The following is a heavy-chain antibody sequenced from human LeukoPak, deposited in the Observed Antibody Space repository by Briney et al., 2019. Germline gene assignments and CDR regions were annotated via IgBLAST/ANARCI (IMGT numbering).Heavy chain of an antibody. CDR2: IYPSDSDA. Sequence: GESLKISCKGSGYDFSRSWIGWVRQMPGKGLGWMGIIYPSDSDARYSPSFQGPVTILADNSVSTAYLQWSNLEASDPAIYYLGRHNFHCSSSICFSGSGYETDLDYWGQGTLVSVSS. V-gene: IGHV5-51*01. D-gene: IGHD2-2*01. CDR3: GRHNFHCSSSICFSGSGYETDLDY. CDR1: GYDFSRSW. J-gene: IGHJ4*02.